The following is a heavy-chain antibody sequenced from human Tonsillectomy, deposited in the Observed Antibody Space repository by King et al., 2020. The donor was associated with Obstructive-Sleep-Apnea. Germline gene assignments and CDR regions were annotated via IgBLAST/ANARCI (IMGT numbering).Heavy chain of an antibody. CDR2: IYYSGST. Sequence: QLQESGPGLVKPSETLSLTCTVSGGSISSYYWSWVRQPPGKGLEWIGFIYYSGSTNYNPSLKSRDTISVDTSKNQFSLKLSSVTAADTAVYYCARQGADHYWYFDLWGRGTLVTVSS. CDR1: GGSISSYY. V-gene: IGHV4-59*08. D-gene: IGHD3-16*01. J-gene: IGHJ2*01. CDR3: ARQGADHYWYFDL.